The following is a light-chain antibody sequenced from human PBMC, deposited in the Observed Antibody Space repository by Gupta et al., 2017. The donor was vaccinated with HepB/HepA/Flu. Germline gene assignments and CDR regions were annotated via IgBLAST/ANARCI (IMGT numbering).Light chain of an antibody. CDR2: SHI. J-gene: IGLJ3*02. Sequence: SVVTQPPSASWTPGQRVTISCSGSSSNIGSKNVNWYPTFPGTAPNLLIYSHIRRHSGVPDRFSGSKYATSAAFATSGLQAEDEADYYCAAEDASPSVLVFGGGTKLTVL. V-gene: IGLV1-44*01. CDR1: SSNIGSKN. CDR3: AAEDASPSVLV.